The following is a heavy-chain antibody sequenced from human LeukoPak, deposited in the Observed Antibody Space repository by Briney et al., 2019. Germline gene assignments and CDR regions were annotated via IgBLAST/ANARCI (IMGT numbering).Heavy chain of an antibody. J-gene: IGHJ6*02. D-gene: IGHD3-22*01. Sequence: GGSLRLSCAASAFNFNDYYMLWIRQAPGKGLEWVSAISGSGGSTYYADSVKGRFTISRDNSKNTLYLQMNSLRAEDAAVYYCAKGSVPTYYYDSSGYYYASYYYYGMDVWGQGTTVTVSS. CDR2: ISGSGGST. V-gene: IGHV3-23*01. CDR3: AKGSVPTYYYDSSGYYYASYYYYGMDV. CDR1: AFNFNDYY.